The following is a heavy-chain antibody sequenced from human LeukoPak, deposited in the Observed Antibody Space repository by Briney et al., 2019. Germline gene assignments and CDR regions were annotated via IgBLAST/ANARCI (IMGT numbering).Heavy chain of an antibody. J-gene: IGHJ4*02. CDR3: ARGGVVVITPFDY. V-gene: IGHV3-30*04. CDR2: ISYDGSNK. CDR1: GFTFSSYA. Sequence: PGRSLRLSCAASGFTFSSYAMRWVRQAPGKGLEWVAVISYDGSNKYYADSVKGRFTISRDNSKNTLYLQMNSLRAEDTAVYYCARGGVVVITPFDYWGQGTLVTVSS. D-gene: IGHD3-22*01.